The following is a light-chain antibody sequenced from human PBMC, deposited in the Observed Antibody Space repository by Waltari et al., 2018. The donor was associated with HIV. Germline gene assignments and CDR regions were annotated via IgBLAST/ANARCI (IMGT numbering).Light chain of an antibody. Sequence: SALTQSASVSGSPAQSITISSTGPSSDVGGYNYVSWYQQHPGKAPKLVIYNVSNRPSGVSNRFSGSKSGNTASLTISGLQAEDEAEYYCSSYTSSNTVIFGGGTRVTVL. CDR1: SSDVGGYNY. V-gene: IGLV2-14*01. CDR3: SSYTSSNTVI. CDR2: NVS. J-gene: IGLJ2*01.